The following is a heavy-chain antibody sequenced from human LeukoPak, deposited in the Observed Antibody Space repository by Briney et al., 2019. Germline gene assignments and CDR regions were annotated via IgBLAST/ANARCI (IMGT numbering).Heavy chain of an antibody. CDR3: ARQPTYGGNTDLFDY. CDR2: IKPDGSGK. Sequence: GGSLRLSCAASGFTFSTYWMSWVRQAPGKGLEWVANIKPDGSGKYYVDSVKGRFTISRDNAENSLFLQMNSLRGEDTAVYYCARQPTYGGNTDLFDYWGHGTLVTVSS. D-gene: IGHD4-23*01. J-gene: IGHJ4*01. CDR1: GFTFSTYW. V-gene: IGHV3-7*03.